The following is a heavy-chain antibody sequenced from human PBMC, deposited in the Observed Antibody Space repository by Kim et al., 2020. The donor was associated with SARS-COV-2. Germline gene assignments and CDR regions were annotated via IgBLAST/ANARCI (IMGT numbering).Heavy chain of an antibody. D-gene: IGHD3-10*01. Sequence: NPSPKSRVTISVDKSKNQFSLKLSSVTAEETAVYYCARDVYGSGTSWFDPWGQGTLVTVS. CDR3: ARDVYGSGTSWFDP. J-gene: IGHJ5*02. V-gene: IGHV4-4*02.